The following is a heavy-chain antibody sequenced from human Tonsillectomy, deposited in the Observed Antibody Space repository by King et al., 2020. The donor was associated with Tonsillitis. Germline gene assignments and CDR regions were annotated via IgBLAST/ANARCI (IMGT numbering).Heavy chain of an antibody. CDR1: GFTVSSNY. V-gene: IGHV3-53*01. Sequence: VQLVESGGGLIQPGGSLRLSCAASGFTVSSNYMNWVRQAPGKGLEWVSVIYSGGSTYYADSVKGRFTISRDNSKNTLYLQMNSLRAEDTAVYYCAGAGARSGTCGWVGAVYLWGEWTMFTVSS. D-gene: IGHD1-26*01. J-gene: IGHJ3*01. CDR2: IYSGGST. CDR3: AGAGARSGTCGWVGAVYL.